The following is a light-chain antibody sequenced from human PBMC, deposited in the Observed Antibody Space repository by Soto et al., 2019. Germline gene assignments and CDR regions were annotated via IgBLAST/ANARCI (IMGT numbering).Light chain of an antibody. V-gene: IGLV2-14*01. CDR1: SSDVGGYNY. Sequence: QSALTQPASVSGSPGQSITISCTGTSSDVGGYNYVSWYQQHPGKAPKLMIYDVSNRPSGVSNRFSGSKSGNTASLTISGLQSEDEADYYCSSYTSSSTPLVVFGGGTKLTV. CDR2: DVS. J-gene: IGLJ2*01. CDR3: SSYTSSSTPLVV.